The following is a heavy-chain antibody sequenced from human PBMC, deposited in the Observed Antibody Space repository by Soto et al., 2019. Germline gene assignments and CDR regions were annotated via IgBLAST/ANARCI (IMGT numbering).Heavy chain of an antibody. CDR1: GYTFTSFG. CDR2: ISTKNGDT. D-gene: IGHD3-3*01. J-gene: IGHJ4*02. V-gene: IGHV1-18*01. CDR3: ARVNDFRSGFPLDY. Sequence: QVQLVQSGAEVKKPGASVTVSCKASGYTFTSFGLSWVRQAPGQGLEWMGWISTKNGDTKYAQKLQDRVIMTTDTPTSTAYMGVRSLRSDDTAVYYCARVNDFRSGFPLDYWGQGTPVTVSS.